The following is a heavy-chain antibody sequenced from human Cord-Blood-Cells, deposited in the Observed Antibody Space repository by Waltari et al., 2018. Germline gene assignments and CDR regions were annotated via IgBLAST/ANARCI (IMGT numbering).Heavy chain of an antibody. CDR2: ISAYNGNT. Sequence: KLICKASGYTFTSYGISWVRQAPGQGLEWMGWISAYNGNTNYAQKLQGRVTMTTDTSTSTAYMELKSLRSDDTAVYYCARVRAGAFDYWGQGTLVTVSS. V-gene: IGHV1-18*04. CDR1: GYTFTSYG. CDR3: ARVRAGAFDY. J-gene: IGHJ4*02.